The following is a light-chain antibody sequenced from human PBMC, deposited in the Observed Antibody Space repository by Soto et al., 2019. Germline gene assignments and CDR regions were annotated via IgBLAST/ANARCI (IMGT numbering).Light chain of an antibody. V-gene: IGLV2-23*02. J-gene: IGLJ3*02. CDR1: SRDVGTYNF. CDR3: CSYAGRSTGV. Sequence: QSALTQPASVSGSLGQSITISCTGASRDVGTYNFVSWYQQDPGKAPKLMIYEVTKRPSGVSYRFSGSKSGNTASLTISGLQAEDEADYYCCSYAGRSTGVFGGGTKVTVL. CDR2: EVT.